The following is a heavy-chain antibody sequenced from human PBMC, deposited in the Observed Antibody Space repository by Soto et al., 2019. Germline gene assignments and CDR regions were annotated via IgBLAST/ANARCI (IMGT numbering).Heavy chain of an antibody. D-gene: IGHD2-8*02. CDR1: AFTFSGYW. V-gene: IGHV3-7*01. CDR2: IKEDGSEK. J-gene: IGHJ3*02. CDR3: ASYWHPGTFDI. Sequence: GGSLRLSCAASAFTFSGYWMAWVRQPPGKGLEWVANIKEDGSEKYYLVSVKGRFTISRDNVENSLFLQMNSLRAEDTAVYYCASYWHPGTFDIWGLGTMATVSS.